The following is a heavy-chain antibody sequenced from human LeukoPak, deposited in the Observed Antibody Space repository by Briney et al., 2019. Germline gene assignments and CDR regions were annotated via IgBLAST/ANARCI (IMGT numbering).Heavy chain of an antibody. Sequence: GGSLRLSCATSGFSFSENALSWFRQAPGKGLEWVSDIRSTGDTYYAESVKGRFTISRDNSKNTLYLQMNSLRAEDTAVYYCAKPSAMIVVVITEFDYWGQGTLVTVSS. CDR3: AKPSAMIVVVITEFDY. CDR1: GFSFSENA. CDR2: IRSTGDT. J-gene: IGHJ4*02. V-gene: IGHV3-23*01. D-gene: IGHD3-22*01.